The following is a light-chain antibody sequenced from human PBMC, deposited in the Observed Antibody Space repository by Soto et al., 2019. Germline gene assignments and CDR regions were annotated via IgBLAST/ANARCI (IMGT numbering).Light chain of an antibody. CDR2: DAS. J-gene: IGKJ4*01. CDR1: QSVSSY. Sequence: EIVLTQSPATLSLSPGERATLSCTASQSVSSYLAWYQQKPGQPPRLLIYDASNRATGIPARFSGSGSGTDFTRTISSLEPVGFGVYYCQQRSDWPSTFGGGTKVQIK. CDR3: QQRSDWPST. V-gene: IGKV3-11*01.